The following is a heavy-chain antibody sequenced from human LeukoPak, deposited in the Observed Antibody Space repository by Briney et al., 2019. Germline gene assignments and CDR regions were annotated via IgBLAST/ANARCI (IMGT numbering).Heavy chain of an antibody. J-gene: IGHJ3*02. D-gene: IGHD5-12*01. Sequence: SETLSLTCAVYGGSFSGYYWSWIRQPPGKGLEWIGEINHSGSTNYNPSLKSRVTISVDTSKNQFSLKLSSVTAADTAVYYCARKRVIVATLRAQRSPSFDIWGQGTMVTVSS. CDR1: GGSFSGYY. CDR3: ARKRVIVATLRAQRSPSFDI. V-gene: IGHV4-34*01. CDR2: INHSGST.